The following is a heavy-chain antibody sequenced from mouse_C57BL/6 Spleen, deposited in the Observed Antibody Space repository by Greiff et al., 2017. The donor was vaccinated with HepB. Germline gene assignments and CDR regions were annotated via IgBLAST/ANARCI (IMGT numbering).Heavy chain of an antibody. V-gene: IGHV5-16*01. J-gene: IGHJ1*03. Sequence: EVKLMESEGGLVQPGSSMKLSCTASGFTFSDYYMAWVRQVPEKGLEWVANINYDGSSTYYLDSLKSRFIISRDSAKNILYLQMSSLKSEDTATYYCARGPYYYGSRDWYFDVWGTGTTVTVSS. CDR3: ARGPYYYGSRDWYFDV. D-gene: IGHD1-1*01. CDR1: GFTFSDYY. CDR2: INYDGSST.